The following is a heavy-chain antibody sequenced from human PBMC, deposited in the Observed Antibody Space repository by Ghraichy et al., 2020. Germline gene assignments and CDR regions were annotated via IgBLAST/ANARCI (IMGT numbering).Heavy chain of an antibody. CDR1: GGSISSGGYS. Sequence: SETLSLTCAVSGGSISSGGYSWSWIRQPPGKGLEWIGYIYHSGSTYYNPSLKSRVTISVDRSKNQFSLKLSSVTAADTAVYYCARVRYYYGSGSLMNLYYFDYWGQGTLVTVSS. CDR2: IYHSGST. J-gene: IGHJ4*02. CDR3: ARVRYYYGSGSLMNLYYFDY. V-gene: IGHV4-30-2*01. D-gene: IGHD3-10*01.